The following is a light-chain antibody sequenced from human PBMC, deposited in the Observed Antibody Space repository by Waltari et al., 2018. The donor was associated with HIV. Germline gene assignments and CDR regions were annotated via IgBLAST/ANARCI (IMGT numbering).Light chain of an antibody. V-gene: IGLV1-44*01. Sequence: QSVLTQPPSASGTPGQRVTISCSGRSSSIDINTVTWHQQRPGTAPKLLIYNNNQRPSGVPDRFSGSKSGTSASLAISGLQSEDEADYFCAAWDDRLSVVFGGGTKLTVL. CDR3: AAWDDRLSVV. CDR1: SSSIDINT. J-gene: IGLJ3*02. CDR2: NNN.